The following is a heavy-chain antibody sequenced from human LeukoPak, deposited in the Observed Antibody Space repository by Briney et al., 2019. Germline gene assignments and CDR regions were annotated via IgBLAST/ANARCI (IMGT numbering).Heavy chain of an antibody. CDR3: ARSGDNDNSGYYWDY. V-gene: IGHV3-23*01. D-gene: IGHD3-22*01. CDR1: GFSFGNYA. Sequence: GGSLRLSCAASGFSFGNYAMSWVRQAPGKGLEWVSSITPSGGTPYYADSVKGRFTISKDSSKTTLYLQMDSLRAEDTALYYCARSGDNDNSGYYWDYWGEGTLVTVSS. CDR2: ITPSGGTP. J-gene: IGHJ4*02.